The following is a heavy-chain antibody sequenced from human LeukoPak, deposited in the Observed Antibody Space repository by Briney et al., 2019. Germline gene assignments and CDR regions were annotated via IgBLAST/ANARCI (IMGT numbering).Heavy chain of an antibody. CDR3: ARDRILVDYLKNYYYYYYMDV. V-gene: IGHV4-38-2*02. CDR1: GYSISSGYY. D-gene: IGHD2-15*01. Sequence: SETLSLTCTVSGYSISSGYYWGWIRQPPGTGLEWIGSIYHSGSTNYNPSLKSRVTISVDTSKNQFSLKLSSVTAADTAVYYCARDRILVDYLKNYYYYYYMDVWGKGTTVTVSS. CDR2: IYHSGST. J-gene: IGHJ6*03.